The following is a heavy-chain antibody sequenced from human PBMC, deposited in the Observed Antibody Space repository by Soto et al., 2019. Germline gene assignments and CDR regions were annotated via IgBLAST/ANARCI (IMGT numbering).Heavy chain of an antibody. CDR2: IYSGGST. V-gene: IGHV3-66*01. CDR3: ASYTAAAEYYFDY. CDR1: GFTVSSNY. J-gene: IGHJ4*02. D-gene: IGHD6-13*01. Sequence: EVQLVESGGGLVQPGGSLRLSCAASGFTVSSNYMSWVRQAPGKGLEWVSVIYSGGSTYYADSVKGRFTISRDNSKNTLYLQINSLRAEDTAVYYCASYTAAAEYYFDYWGQGTLVTVSS.